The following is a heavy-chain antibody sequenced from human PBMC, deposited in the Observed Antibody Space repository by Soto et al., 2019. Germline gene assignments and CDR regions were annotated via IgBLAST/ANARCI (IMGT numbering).Heavy chain of an antibody. D-gene: IGHD4-17*01. CDR2: IIPVFDMS. CDR1: GGTFSSDT. CDR3: AREDYSDYTEDGFET. V-gene: IGHV1-69*08. Sequence: QVQLVQSGAEVKTPGSSVKVSCKASGGTFSSDTVTWVRQAPGQGLEWMGRIIPVFDMSEYADKFQGRATITADESATTVYMELSSLTSDDTAMYFCAREDYSDYTEDGFETWGQGTVVTVSS. J-gene: IGHJ3*02.